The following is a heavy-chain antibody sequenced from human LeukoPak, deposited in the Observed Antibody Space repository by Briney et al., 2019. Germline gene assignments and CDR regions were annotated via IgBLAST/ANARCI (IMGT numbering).Heavy chain of an antibody. J-gene: IGHJ3*02. Sequence: PGGSLRLSCEASGFTFSTYAMHWVRQAPGKGLEWVAVISYDASKKYYADSVRGRFTISRDNSKNTLYLQMTSLRAEDTAVYYCAREITYSIWGQGTMVTVSS. D-gene: IGHD2-21*01. CDR3: AREITYSI. CDR2: ISYDASKK. V-gene: IGHV3-30*04. CDR1: GFTFSTYA.